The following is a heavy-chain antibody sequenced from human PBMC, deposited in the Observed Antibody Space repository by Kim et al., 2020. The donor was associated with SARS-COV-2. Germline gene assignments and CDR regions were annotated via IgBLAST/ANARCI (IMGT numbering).Heavy chain of an antibody. Sequence: YGDAVKGRFTSSRDKSKNTLYLQMNSLRAADTAVYYCAKGRSTSCYTDFDCWGQGTLVTVSS. V-gene: IGHV3-23*01. D-gene: IGHD2-2*02. CDR3: AKGRSTSCYTDFDC. J-gene: IGHJ4*02.